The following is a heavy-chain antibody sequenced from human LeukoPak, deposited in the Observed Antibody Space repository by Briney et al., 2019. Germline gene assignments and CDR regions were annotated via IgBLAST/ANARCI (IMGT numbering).Heavy chain of an antibody. Sequence: GGSLRLSCGASGFIFSSYDMNWVRQAPGKGLEWVSYISSSGSTIYYADSVKGRFTISRDKAKNSLYLQMNSLRAEDTAVYYCAREAGMYYMDVWGKGTTVTISS. CDR2: ISSSGSTI. V-gene: IGHV3-48*03. CDR1: GFIFSSYD. CDR3: AREAGMYYMDV. J-gene: IGHJ6*03.